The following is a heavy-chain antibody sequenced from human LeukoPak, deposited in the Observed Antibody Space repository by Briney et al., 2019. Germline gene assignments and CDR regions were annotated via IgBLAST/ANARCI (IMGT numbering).Heavy chain of an antibody. D-gene: IGHD3-22*01. Sequence: QPGGSLRLSCVASGSMFSDYAMSWVRQAPGKGLEWVSSISSSGGTTFYADSVKGRFTISRDNSKNTLYLQMNSLRAEDTAVYYCAKQPGSVVDSSGSLSRHWGQGTLVTVSS. V-gene: IGHV3-23*01. CDR1: GSMFSDYA. J-gene: IGHJ4*02. CDR2: ISSSGGTT. CDR3: AKQPGSVVDSSGSLSRH.